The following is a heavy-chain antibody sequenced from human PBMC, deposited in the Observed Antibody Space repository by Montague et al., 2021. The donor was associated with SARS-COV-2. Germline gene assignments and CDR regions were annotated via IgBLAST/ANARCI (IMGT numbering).Heavy chain of an antibody. Sequence: SETLSLTCTVSGGSISSYYWSWIRQPPGKGLEWIGYIYYSGSTNYNPSLKSRVTISVDTSKNQFSLKLSSVTAADTAVYYCARGNARITIFGVAARWFDPRGQGTLVTVSS. D-gene: IGHD3-3*01. CDR1: GGSISSYY. J-gene: IGHJ5*02. V-gene: IGHV4-59*08. CDR2: IYYSGST. CDR3: ARGNARITIFGVAARWFDP.